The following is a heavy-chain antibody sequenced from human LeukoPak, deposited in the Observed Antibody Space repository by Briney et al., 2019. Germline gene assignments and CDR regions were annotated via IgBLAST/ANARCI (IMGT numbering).Heavy chain of an antibody. V-gene: IGHV1-2*02. CDR2: INPNSGGT. Sequence: ASVKVSCKASGYTFTGYYMHWVRQAPGQGLEWMGWINPNSGGTTYAQKFQGRVTMTRDTSISTAYMELSRPRSDDTAVYYCARDSVVTDHFDYWGQGTLVTVSS. J-gene: IGHJ4*02. CDR3: ARDSVVTDHFDY. D-gene: IGHD2-21*02. CDR1: GYTFTGYY.